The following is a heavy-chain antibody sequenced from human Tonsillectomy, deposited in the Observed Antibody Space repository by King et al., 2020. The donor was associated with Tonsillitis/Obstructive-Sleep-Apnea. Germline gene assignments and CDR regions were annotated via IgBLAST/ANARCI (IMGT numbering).Heavy chain of an antibody. Sequence: VQLVQSGGGVVQPGRSLRLSCAASGFTFSSFGMHWVRQAPGKGLEGVAVIWYDGSNKYYADSVKGRFTISRDNSKNTLYLQMSSLRAEDTAVYYCARDPLAGTTDSNYYYYYMDVWGKGTTVTVSS. CDR3: ARDPLAGTTDSNYYYYYMDV. D-gene: IGHD1-1*01. CDR2: IWYDGSNK. CDR1: GFTFSSFG. V-gene: IGHV3-33*01. J-gene: IGHJ6*03.